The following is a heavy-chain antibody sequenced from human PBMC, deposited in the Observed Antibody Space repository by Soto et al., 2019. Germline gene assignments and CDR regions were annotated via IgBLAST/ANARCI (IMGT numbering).Heavy chain of an antibody. CDR2: VSPDGNQK. D-gene: IGHD3-16*01. CDR3: ASQQQRLLGGVSSYWDH. CDR1: GFTLNKFP. Sequence: GGSLRLSCVAPGFTLNKFPTHWVRQAPGKGLEWVAIVSPDGNQKSYADSVQGRFSISRDNSKKTVYLQMNDLRREDTALYYCASQQQRLLGGVSSYWDHWGLGTLVTVSS. J-gene: IGHJ4*02. V-gene: IGHV3-30-3*01.